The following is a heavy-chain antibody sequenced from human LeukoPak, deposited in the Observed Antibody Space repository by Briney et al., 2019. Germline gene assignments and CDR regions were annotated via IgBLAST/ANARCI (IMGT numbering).Heavy chain of an antibody. J-gene: IGHJ4*02. CDR3: ARDPGGDSRGLDY. V-gene: IGHV4-4*08. D-gene: IGHD3-22*01. CDR2: IYYSGSS. CDR1: GGSISSYY. Sequence: SETLSLTCTVSGGSISSYYWSWIRQPPGKGLEWIGYIYYSGSSYYNPSLKSRVTISVDTSKNQFSLKLRSVTAADTAVYYCARDPGGDSRGLDYWGQGTLVTVSS.